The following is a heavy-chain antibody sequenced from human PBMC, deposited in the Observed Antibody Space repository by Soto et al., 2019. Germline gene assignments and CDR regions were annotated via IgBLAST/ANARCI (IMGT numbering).Heavy chain of an antibody. CDR3: ARGSDASGYYSYFDS. CDR1: GYTFANHG. J-gene: IGHJ4*02. CDR2: ISTYNGNT. D-gene: IGHD3-22*01. Sequence: ASVKVSCKASGYTFANHGLDWVRQAPGLGLEWMGWISTYNGNTNYAQKFRGRVTMTTDTSTSTSYMELRSLRSDDTAVYYCARGSDASGYYSYFDSWGQGALVTVSS. V-gene: IGHV1-18*04.